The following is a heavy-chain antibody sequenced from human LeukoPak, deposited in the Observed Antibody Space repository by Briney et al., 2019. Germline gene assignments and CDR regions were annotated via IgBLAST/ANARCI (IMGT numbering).Heavy chain of an antibody. CDR2: ISSGGDT. V-gene: IGHV3-66*01. J-gene: IGHJ4*02. D-gene: IGHD4-23*01. CDR1: GFTFRTYV. Sequence: QPGRSLRLSCAASGFTFRTYVVHWVRQAPGEGLEWVSVISSGGDTYYADSVKGRFTISRDNSKNTLYLQMNSLRAEDTAVYYCANLNSDYGGNLGFWGQGTLVTVSS. CDR3: ANLNSDYGGNLGF.